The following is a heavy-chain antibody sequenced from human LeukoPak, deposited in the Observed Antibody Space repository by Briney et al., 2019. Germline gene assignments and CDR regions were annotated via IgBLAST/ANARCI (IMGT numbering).Heavy chain of an antibody. Sequence: SETLSLTCTVSGGSISSGGYYWSWIRQHPGKGLEWTGYIYYSGSTYYNPSLKSRVTISVDTSKNQFSLKLSSVTAADTAVYYCARAVLRSGMDVWGQGTTVTVSS. V-gene: IGHV4-31*03. D-gene: IGHD5-12*01. CDR1: GGSISSGGYY. CDR2: IYYSGST. J-gene: IGHJ6*02. CDR3: ARAVLRSGMDV.